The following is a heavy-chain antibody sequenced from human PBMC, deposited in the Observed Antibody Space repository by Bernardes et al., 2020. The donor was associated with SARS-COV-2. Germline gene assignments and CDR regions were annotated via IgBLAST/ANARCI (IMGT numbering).Heavy chain of an antibody. D-gene: IGHD1-1*01. J-gene: IGHJ4*02. V-gene: IGHV3-48*01. CDR3: ASDENCAIDY. CDR1: GFSFSKYS. CDR2: INAARDSR. Sequence: GGSLRLSCAASGFSFSKYSMNWVRQAPGKGLEWLAYINAARDSRWHADSVRGRFTISRDNAKNSVYLQMNSLRVEDTAVYYCASDENCAIDYWGQGILVTVSS.